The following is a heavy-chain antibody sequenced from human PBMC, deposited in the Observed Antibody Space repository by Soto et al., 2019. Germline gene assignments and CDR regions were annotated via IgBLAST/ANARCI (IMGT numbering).Heavy chain of an antibody. V-gene: IGHV1-2*04. CDR2: INPNSGGT. D-gene: IGHD2-21*02. CDR3: ARDFFCSGGDCFPDY. CDR1: GYTFTGYY. J-gene: IGHJ4*02. Sequence: ASVKVSCKASGYTFTGYYMHWVRQAPGQGLEWMGWINPNSGGTNYAQKFQGWVTMTRDTSISTAYIELSRLRSDDTAVYYCARDFFCSGGDCFPDYWGQGTLVTVSS.